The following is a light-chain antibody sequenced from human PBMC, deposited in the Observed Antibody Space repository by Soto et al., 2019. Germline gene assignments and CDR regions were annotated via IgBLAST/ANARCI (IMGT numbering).Light chain of an antibody. Sequence: VLTQPASVSGSPGQPITISCTGTNSDVGTYIYVSWYQQRPGKASKLLIYEVTNRPSGVSNRFSASKSGNTASLTISGLQAEDEADYYCSSYTTTTTPLVFGTGTKV. CDR2: EVT. CDR1: NSDVGTYIY. V-gene: IGLV2-14*01. J-gene: IGLJ1*01. CDR3: SSYTTTTTPLV.